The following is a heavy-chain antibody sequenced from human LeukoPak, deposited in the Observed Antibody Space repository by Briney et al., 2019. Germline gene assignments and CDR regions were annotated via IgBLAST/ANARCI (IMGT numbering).Heavy chain of an antibody. Sequence: PGGSLRLSCAASGFTFTDYYMSWIRQAPGKGLEWVANIKQDGSAKYYVGSVKGRFTISRDNAKNSLYLQMNSLRAEDTAVYYCARRYFDSWGQGTLVTVSS. V-gene: IGHV3-7*03. J-gene: IGHJ4*02. CDR3: ARRYFDS. CDR1: GFTFTDYY. CDR2: IKQDGSAK.